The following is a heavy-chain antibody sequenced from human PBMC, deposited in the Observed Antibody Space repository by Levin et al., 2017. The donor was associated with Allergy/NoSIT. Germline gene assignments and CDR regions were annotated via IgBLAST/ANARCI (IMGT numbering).Heavy chain of an antibody. V-gene: IGHV3-64D*06. D-gene: IGHD4-17*01. CDR1: GFTFNKNT. J-gene: IGHJ4*02. Sequence: GGSLRLSCSASGFTFNKNTMQWVRQAPGKGLEHVSAISNNGGRTYYTDSVKGRFTISRDNSKNTLYLQMSSLRPEDTSMYYCVKNGDYGELGYWGQGTLVTVSS. CDR3: VKNGDYGELGY. CDR2: ISNNGGRT.